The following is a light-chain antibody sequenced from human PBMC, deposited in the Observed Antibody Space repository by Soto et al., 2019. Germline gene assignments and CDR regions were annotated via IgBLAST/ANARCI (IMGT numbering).Light chain of an antibody. J-gene: IGLJ1*01. CDR2: EVS. Sequence: QSAMTQPTSVSGSPGPSITISCSGTSSDISAYDYVSWYQQHPGSAPKLIIYEVSHRFSGLSYRFSGSKSGNTAALTISGLQAEDEGDYYCTSFAPGRIYVFGSGTKVTVL. V-gene: IGLV2-14*03. CDR1: SSDISAYDY. CDR3: TSFAPGRIYV.